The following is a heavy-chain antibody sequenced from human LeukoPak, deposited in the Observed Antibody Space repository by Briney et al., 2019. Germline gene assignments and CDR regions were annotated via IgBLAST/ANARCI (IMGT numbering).Heavy chain of an antibody. CDR1: GYSFSSYW. CDR2: ICPGDTDT. V-gene: IGHV5-51*01. CDR3: VRPVNYGDHGDY. D-gene: IGHD4-17*01. J-gene: IGHJ4*02. Sequence: GESLKISCKGSGYSFSSYWIGWVRQMPGKGLEWMGIICPGDTDTRYSPSFQGQVTISADKSISTAYLQWSSLRASDTAMYYCVRPVNYGDHGDYWGQGTLVTVSS.